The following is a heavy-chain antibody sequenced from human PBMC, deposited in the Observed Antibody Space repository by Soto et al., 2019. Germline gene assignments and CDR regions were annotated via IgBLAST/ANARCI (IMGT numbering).Heavy chain of an antibody. CDR1: GYTFTSYG. V-gene: IGHV1-18*01. D-gene: IGHD2-2*01. CDR3: ARSDCSSTSCFTPPLWFDP. Sequence: QVQLVQSGAEVKKPGASVKVSCKASGYTFTSYGISWVRQAPGQGLEWMGWISAYNGNTNYAQKLQGRVTMTTDTSTSTAYMELRSLRSDDTAVYYCARSDCSSTSCFTPPLWFDPWGQGTLVTVSS. CDR2: ISAYNGNT. J-gene: IGHJ5*02.